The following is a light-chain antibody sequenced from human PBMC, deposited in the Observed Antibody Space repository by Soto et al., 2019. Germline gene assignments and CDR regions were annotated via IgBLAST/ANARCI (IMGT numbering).Light chain of an antibody. CDR3: SSYTSSNTLV. Sequence: QSALTQPASVSGSPGQSITISCTGTSSDVGAYNYVSWYQQHPGKAPKLMIFEVSDRPSGVSNRFSGSKSVNTASLTISGLQAEDEADYYCSSYTSSNTLVFGVGTKLTVL. CDR1: SSDVGAYNY. V-gene: IGLV2-14*01. J-gene: IGLJ2*01. CDR2: EVS.